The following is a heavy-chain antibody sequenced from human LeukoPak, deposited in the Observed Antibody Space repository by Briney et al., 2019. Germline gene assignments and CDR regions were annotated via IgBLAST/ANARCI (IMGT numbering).Heavy chain of an antibody. J-gene: IGHJ4*01. D-gene: IGHD6-13*01. Sequence: SETLSLTCAVYGGSFSRYYWSWIRQPAGKGLEWIGRIYTSGSTQYDPSLKSRVTISLDTSKNQFSLKLSSVTAADTAVYYCARDWSSSWLYFDYWGHGTLVTVSS. CDR3: ARDWSSSWLYFDY. CDR1: GGSFSRYY. CDR2: IYTSGST. V-gene: IGHV4-4*07.